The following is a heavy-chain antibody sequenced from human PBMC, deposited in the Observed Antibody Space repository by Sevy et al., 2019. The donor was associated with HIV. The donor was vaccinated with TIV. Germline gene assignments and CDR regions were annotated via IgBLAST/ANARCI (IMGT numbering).Heavy chain of an antibody. CDR2: ISYDGSNK. CDR1: GFTFSSYA. Sequence: GGSLRLSCAASGFTFSSYAMHWVRQAPGKGLEWVAVISYDGSNKYYADSVKGRFTISRDNSKNTLYLQMTSLRAEDTAVYYCARDHTRYSSSWDISSCMDVWGQGTTVTVSS. V-gene: IGHV3-30-3*01. D-gene: IGHD6-13*01. CDR3: ARDHTRYSSSWDISSCMDV. J-gene: IGHJ6*02.